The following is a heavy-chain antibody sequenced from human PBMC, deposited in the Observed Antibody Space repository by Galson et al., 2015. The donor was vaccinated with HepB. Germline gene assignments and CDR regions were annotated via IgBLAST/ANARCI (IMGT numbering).Heavy chain of an antibody. Sequence: SLRLSCAASGFTFNNYNMNWVRQAPGKGLEWVSSISSSSSYIFYADSVKGRFTVSRDNAKNSLSLQMNSLRAEDTAVYYCAREDFFYDNFDYWGQGTLVTVSS. CDR1: GFTFNNYN. CDR2: ISSSSSYI. V-gene: IGHV3-21*01. CDR3: AREDFFYDNFDY. D-gene: IGHD3-3*01. J-gene: IGHJ4*02.